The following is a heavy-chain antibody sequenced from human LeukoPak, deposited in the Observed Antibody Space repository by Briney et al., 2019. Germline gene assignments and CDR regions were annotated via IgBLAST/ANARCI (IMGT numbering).Heavy chain of an antibody. CDR2: VNPNTGGT. D-gene: IGHD3-10*01. CDR1: GYTFTGYY. CDR3: ARSNYYETGSYSYYFDY. J-gene: IGHJ4*02. Sequence: GASVKVSCRASGYTFTGYYMHWVRQAPGQGLEWMGWVNPNTGGTKYAQKFQGRVTMTRDTSINTVYMDLRRLRSDDMAVYYCARSNYYETGSYSYYFDYWGQGALVTVSS. V-gene: IGHV1-2*02.